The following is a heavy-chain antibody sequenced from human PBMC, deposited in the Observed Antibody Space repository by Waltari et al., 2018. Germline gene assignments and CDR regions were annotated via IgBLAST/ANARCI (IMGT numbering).Heavy chain of an antibody. CDR1: GGSFSGYY. Sequence: QVQLQQWGAGLLKPSETLSLTCAVYGGSFSGYYWSWIRQPPGKGLEWIGEINHSGSTNYNPSLKSRVTISVDTSKNQFSLKLSSVTAADTAVYYCARGGYQLPRHYYGMDVWGQGTTVTVSS. V-gene: IGHV4-34*01. D-gene: IGHD2-2*01. CDR2: INHSGST. CDR3: ARGGYQLPRHYYGMDV. J-gene: IGHJ6*02.